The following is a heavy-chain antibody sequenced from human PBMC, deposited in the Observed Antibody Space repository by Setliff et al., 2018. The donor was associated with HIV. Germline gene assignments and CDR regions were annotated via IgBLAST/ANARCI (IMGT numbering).Heavy chain of an antibody. CDR1: GFTFSSYG. CDR2: IWYDGSNK. CDR3: ARAGGFGELLGAYGMDV. V-gene: IGHV3-33*08. D-gene: IGHD3-10*01. Sequence: PGGSLRLSCAASGFTFSSYGMHWVRQAPGKGLEWVAVIWYDGSNKYYADSVKGRFTISRDNSKNTLYLQMSSLRAEDTAVYYCARAGGFGELLGAYGMDVWGQGTTVTVSS. J-gene: IGHJ6*02.